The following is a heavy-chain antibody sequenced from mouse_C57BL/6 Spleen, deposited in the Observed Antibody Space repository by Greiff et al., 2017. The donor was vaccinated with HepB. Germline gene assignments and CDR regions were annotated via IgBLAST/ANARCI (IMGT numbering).Heavy chain of an antibody. V-gene: IGHV2-9-1*01. CDR1: GFSLTSYA. D-gene: IGHD2-5*01. CDR3: ARGDYSNGDAMDY. Sequence: VKLVESGPGLVAPSQSLSITCTVSGFSLTSYAISWVRQPPGKGLEWLGVIWTGGGTNYNSALKSRLSISKDNSKSQVFLKMNSLQTDDTARYYCARGDYSNGDAMDYWGQGTSVTVSS. CDR2: IWTGGGT. J-gene: IGHJ4*01.